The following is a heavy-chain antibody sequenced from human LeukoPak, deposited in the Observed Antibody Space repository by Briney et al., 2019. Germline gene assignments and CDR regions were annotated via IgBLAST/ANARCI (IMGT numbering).Heavy chain of an antibody. V-gene: IGHV4-39*01. J-gene: IGHJ4*02. CDR1: GGSISSSNYY. D-gene: IGHD3-22*01. Sequence: SETLSLTCTVSGGSISSSNYYWGWIRQPPGKGLEWIGSMYYSGSTYYNPSLKSRVTISVDTSKNQFSLKLSSVTAADTAVYYCARHKIMGLLLRRGYFDYWGQGTLVTVSS. CDR2: MYYSGST. CDR3: ARHKIMGLLLRRGYFDY.